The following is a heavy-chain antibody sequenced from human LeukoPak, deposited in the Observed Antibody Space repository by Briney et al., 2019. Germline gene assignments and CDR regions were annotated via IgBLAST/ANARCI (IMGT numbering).Heavy chain of an antibody. CDR3: AKGYSAYDSRFDY. J-gene: IGHJ4*02. V-gene: IGHV3-74*01. D-gene: IGHD5-12*01. CDR1: GFTFSSYC. Sequence: GGSLRLSCAASGFTFSSYCMHWVRQPPGKGLVWVSQICTDETTIRNADSVKGRFTISRDNAKNSLYLQMNSLRAEDTALYYCAKGYSAYDSRFDYWGQGTLVTVSS. CDR2: ICTDETTI.